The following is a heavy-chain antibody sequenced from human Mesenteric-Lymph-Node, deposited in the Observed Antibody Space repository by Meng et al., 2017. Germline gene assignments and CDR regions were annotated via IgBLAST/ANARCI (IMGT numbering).Heavy chain of an antibody. J-gene: IGHJ4*02. D-gene: IGHD4-23*01. CDR1: GGSISDYY. Sequence: SETLSLTCTVSGGSISDYYWIWVHQSPGKGLEWLGYIFYTGSTNYNPSLKSRVTISLDTSKNQFSLDLSSVTAADTAMYYCARSNSGHFDHWGQGTLVTVSS. V-gene: IGHV4-59*01. CDR2: IFYTGST. CDR3: ARSNSGHFDH.